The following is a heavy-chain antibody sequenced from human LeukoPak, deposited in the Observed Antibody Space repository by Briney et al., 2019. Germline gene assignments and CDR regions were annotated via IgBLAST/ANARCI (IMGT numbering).Heavy chain of an antibody. D-gene: IGHD2-21*01. Sequence: PGGSLRLSCSASGFTFSSYAMSWVRQAPGKGLEWVSGISGSGGTKYYADSVKGRFTISRDNSKNTLYLQMNSLRAEDTAVYYVATDAFDIWGQGTMVTVSS. CDR3: ATDAFDI. V-gene: IGHV3-23*01. CDR1: GFTFSSYA. J-gene: IGHJ3*02. CDR2: ISGSGGTK.